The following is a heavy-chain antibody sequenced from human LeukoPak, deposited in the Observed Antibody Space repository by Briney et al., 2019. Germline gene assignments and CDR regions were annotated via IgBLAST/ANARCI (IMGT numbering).Heavy chain of an antibody. CDR1: GGSISSSNW. Sequence: SETLSLTCAVSGGSISSSNWWSWVRQPPGKGLEWIGEIYHSGSTNYNPSLKSRVTISVDTSKNQFSLKLSSVTAADTAVYYCARHAYRAVAGIMVYWGQGTLVTVSS. D-gene: IGHD6-19*01. CDR3: ARHAYRAVAGIMVY. CDR2: IYHSGST. J-gene: IGHJ4*02. V-gene: IGHV4-4*02.